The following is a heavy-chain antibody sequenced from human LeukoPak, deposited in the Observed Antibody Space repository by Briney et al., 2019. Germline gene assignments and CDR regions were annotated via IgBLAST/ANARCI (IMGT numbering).Heavy chain of an antibody. CDR3: ARDQGSSWFDY. V-gene: IGHV4-59*01. J-gene: IGHJ4*02. D-gene: IGHD6-13*01. CDR2: ISYSGST. Sequence: PSETLSLTCTVSGGSISSYYWSWIRQPPGKGLDWIGYISYSGSTNYNPSLKSRVTISVDASKNQFSLRLTSVTAADTAVYYCARDQGSSWFDYWGQGTLVTVSS. CDR1: GGSISSYY.